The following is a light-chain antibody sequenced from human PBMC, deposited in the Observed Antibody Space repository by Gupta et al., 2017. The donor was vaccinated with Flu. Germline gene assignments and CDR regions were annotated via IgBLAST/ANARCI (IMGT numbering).Light chain of an antibody. J-gene: IGKJ4*01. V-gene: IGKV1-39*01. CDR3: QQSYSTLPT. CDR2: AAS. Sequence: DIQMTQSPSSLSASVGDRVTITYRASQSISSYLNWYQQKPGKAPKLLIYAASSLQSGVPSRFSGSGSGTDFTLTISSLQPEDFATYYCQQSYSTLPTFGGGTKVGIK. CDR1: QSISSY.